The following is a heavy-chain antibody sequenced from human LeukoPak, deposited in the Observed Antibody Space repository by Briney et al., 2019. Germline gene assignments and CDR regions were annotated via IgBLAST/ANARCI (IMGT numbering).Heavy chain of an antibody. J-gene: IGHJ6*03. CDR1: AFTFSSYG. D-gene: IGHD6-19*01. CDR2: IRYDGSNK. Sequence: PGGSLRLFCAASAFTFSSYGMHWVHQAPGKGLEWVAFIRYDGSNKYYADSAKGRFTISRDNSKNTLFLQMNSLRAEDTAVYYCAKVQYSSGWVLYCYYYMDVWGKGTTVTVSS. CDR3: AKVQYSSGWVLYCYYYMDV. V-gene: IGHV3-30*02.